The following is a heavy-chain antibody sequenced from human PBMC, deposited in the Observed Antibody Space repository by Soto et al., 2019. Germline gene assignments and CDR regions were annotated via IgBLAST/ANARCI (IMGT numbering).Heavy chain of an antibody. D-gene: IGHD3-22*01. CDR1: GFTFSSND. J-gene: IGHJ3*01. Sequence: EVQLVESGGGLIQPGGSLRLSCAASGFTFSSNDMNWVRQAPGKGLEWVSLIYSGGSTYYADSVKGRFTISRDNSKNTXXLQMXSMRAEDTAVYYCATRPLLPGAPWGQGTMVTVSS. CDR3: ATRPLLPGAP. CDR2: IYSGGST. V-gene: IGHV3-53*01.